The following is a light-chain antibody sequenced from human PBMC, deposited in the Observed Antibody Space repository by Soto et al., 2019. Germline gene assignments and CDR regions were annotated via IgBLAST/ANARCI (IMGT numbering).Light chain of an antibody. Sequence: QSALTQPRSVSGSPGQSVTISCNGTSSDVGGYNYVSWYQQHPGKAPKLMIYDVNKRPSGVPDRFSGSKSGNTASLTISGLQAEDEADYCCGSYAGSNTWVFGGGTKLTVL. CDR2: DVN. CDR3: GSYAGSNTWV. V-gene: IGLV2-11*01. J-gene: IGLJ3*02. CDR1: SSDVGGYNY.